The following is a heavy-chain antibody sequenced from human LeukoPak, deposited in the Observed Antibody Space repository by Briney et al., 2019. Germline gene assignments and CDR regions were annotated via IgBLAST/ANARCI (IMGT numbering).Heavy chain of an antibody. D-gene: IGHD1-26*01. CDR2: IDPDGSEK. J-gene: IGHJ4*02. CDR1: GFYFSRFW. CDR3: AKSGSHFDFDF. V-gene: IGHV3-7*01. Sequence: PGGSLRVSCEASGFYFSRFWMSWVRQAPGKGLEWVANIDPDGSEKYYVDSVKGRFTISRDNAKKSLYLQMNSLSPEDTAVYYCAKSGSHFDFDFWGQGTLLTVSS.